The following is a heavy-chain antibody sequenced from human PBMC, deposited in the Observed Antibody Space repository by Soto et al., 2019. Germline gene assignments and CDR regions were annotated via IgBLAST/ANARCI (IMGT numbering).Heavy chain of an antibody. Sequence: ASVKVSCKASGYTFTGYYMHWVRQARGQGLEWMGWINPNSGGTNYAQKFQGRVTMTRDTSISTAYMELSRLRSDDTAVYYCARVGHSYYGFWSGYPSYFDYWVQGTLVTVSA. D-gene: IGHD3-3*01. CDR3: ARVGHSYYGFWSGYPSYFDY. CDR1: GYTFTGYY. V-gene: IGHV1-2*02. CDR2: INPNSGGT. J-gene: IGHJ4*02.